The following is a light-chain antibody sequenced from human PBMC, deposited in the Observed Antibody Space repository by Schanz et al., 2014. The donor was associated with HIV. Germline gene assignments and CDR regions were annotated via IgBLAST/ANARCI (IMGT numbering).Light chain of an antibody. V-gene: IGLV2-8*01. CDR2: EVS. CDR3: AAWDDSLNGVV. J-gene: IGLJ2*01. CDR1: SSDVGGYNY. Sequence: QSALTQPPSASGSPGQSVTISCTGTSSDVGGYNYVSWYQQHPGKAPKLMIYEVSERPSGVPDRFSGSKSGTSASLAISGLHSEDEADYYCAAWDDSLNGVVFGGGTKLTLL.